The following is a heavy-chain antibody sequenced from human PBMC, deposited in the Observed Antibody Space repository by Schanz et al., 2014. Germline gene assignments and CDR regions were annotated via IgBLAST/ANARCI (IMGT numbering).Heavy chain of an antibody. CDR2: IFLNDGGT. CDR1: GGTFSSYA. CDR3: AREMVRAGYYIYY. J-gene: IGHJ4*02. Sequence: QVQLVQSGAEVKKPGASVKVSCQASGGTFSSYAFSWVRQAPGQGLEWLGTIFLNDGGTHSAEKFQGRIIMTRDTSTSTVYMELRSLRSEDTAVYYCAREMVRAGYYIYYWGQGTLVTVSS. V-gene: IGHV1-46*03. D-gene: IGHD3-9*01.